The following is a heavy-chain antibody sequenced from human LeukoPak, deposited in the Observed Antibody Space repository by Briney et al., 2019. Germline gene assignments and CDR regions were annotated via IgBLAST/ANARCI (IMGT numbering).Heavy chain of an antibody. V-gene: IGHV6-1*01. Sequence: SQTLSLTCAISGDSVPSNSAAWNWIRQSPSRGLEWLGRTYYRSKWYNDYAVSIKSRITISADTSQNQFSLQVNSMTPEDTAIYYCARSIGEAVNHWGQGTRVTVSS. CDR3: ARSIGEAVNH. J-gene: IGHJ5*02. CDR1: GDSVPSNSAA. D-gene: IGHD6-13*01. CDR2: TYYRSKWYN.